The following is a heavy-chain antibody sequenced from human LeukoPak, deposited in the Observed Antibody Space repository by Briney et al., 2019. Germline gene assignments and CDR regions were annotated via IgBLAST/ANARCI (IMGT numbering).Heavy chain of an antibody. Sequence: GGSLRLSCAASGFTFNDAWMTWVRQAPGKGLEWVGRIKSKTDGGTTDYAAPVKGRFNISRDDSKTTLYLQMNSLKTEDTAVYYCTTTLAVAGTSMGYWGQGNLVTVSS. CDR1: GFTFNDAW. J-gene: IGHJ4*02. CDR2: IKSKTDGGTT. V-gene: IGHV3-15*01. D-gene: IGHD6-19*01. CDR3: TTTLAVAGTSMGY.